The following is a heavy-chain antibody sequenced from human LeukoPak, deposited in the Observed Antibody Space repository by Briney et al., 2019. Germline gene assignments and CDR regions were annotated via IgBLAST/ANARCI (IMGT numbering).Heavy chain of an antibody. V-gene: IGHV3-21*01. J-gene: IGHJ5*02. CDR2: ISSSGSYI. CDR3: ARDSTGYGYEEWS. Sequence: GGSLRLSCAASGFTFSSYSMNWVRQAPGKGLEWVSSISSSGSYIYYADSVKGRFTISRDNAKNSLYLQMNSLRAEDTAVYYCARDSTGYGYEEWSWGQGTLATVSS. CDR1: GFTFSSYS. D-gene: IGHD5-18*01.